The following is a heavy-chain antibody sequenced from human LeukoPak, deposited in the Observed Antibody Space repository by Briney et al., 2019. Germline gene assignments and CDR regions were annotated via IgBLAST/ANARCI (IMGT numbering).Heavy chain of an antibody. J-gene: IGHJ4*02. Sequence: GGSLRLSCAASEFTFSIYHMNWVRQAPGKGLEWVSYISSSSSAIYYADSVKGRFTNSRDSSKNTLYLQMNSLRGEDTALYFCATDRGALGTDWGQGTLVTVSS. V-gene: IGHV3-48*01. CDR1: EFTFSIYH. D-gene: IGHD3-10*01. CDR3: ATDRGALGTD. CDR2: ISSSSSAI.